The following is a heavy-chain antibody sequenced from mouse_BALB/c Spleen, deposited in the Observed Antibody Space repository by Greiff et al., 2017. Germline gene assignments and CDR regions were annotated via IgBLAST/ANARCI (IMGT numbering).Heavy chain of an antibody. CDR3: VRSSTLYAMDY. V-gene: IGHV10-1*02. CDR2: IRSKSNNYAT. CDR1: GFTFNTYA. D-gene: IGHD1-1*01. Sequence: EVQLVESGGGLVQPKGSLKLSCAASGFTFNTYAMNWVRQAPGKGLEWVARIRSKSNNYATYYADSVKDRFTISRDDSQSMLYLQMNNLKTEDTAMYYCVRSSTLYAMDYWGQGTSVTVSS. J-gene: IGHJ4*01.